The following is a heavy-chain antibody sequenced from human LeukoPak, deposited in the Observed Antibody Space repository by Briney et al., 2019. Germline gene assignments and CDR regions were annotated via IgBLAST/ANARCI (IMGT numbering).Heavy chain of an antibody. CDR2: TRNKANSYTT. D-gene: IGHD2-2*01. Sequence: RSGGSLRLSCAASGFTFSDHYMDWVRQAPWKGLEWVGRTRNKANSYTTEYAASVKGRFTISRDDSKNSLYLQMNSLKTEDTAVYYCARDVGPAAHDAFDIWGQGTMVTVSS. CDR3: ARDVGPAAHDAFDI. V-gene: IGHV3-72*01. J-gene: IGHJ3*02. CDR1: GFTFSDHY.